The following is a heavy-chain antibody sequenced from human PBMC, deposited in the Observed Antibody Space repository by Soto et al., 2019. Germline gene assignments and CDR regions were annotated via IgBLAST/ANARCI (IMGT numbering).Heavy chain of an antibody. CDR2: ISSSSSYI. CDR1: GFTFSSYS. CDR3: ARDLWSTVTSLYYYGMDV. J-gene: IGHJ6*02. Sequence: GGSLRLSCAASGFTFSSYSMNWVRQAPGKGLEWVSSISSSSSYIYYADSVKGRFTISRDNAKNSLYLQMNSLRAEDTAVYYCARDLWSTVTSLYYYGMDVWGQGTTVTVSS. D-gene: IGHD4-17*01. V-gene: IGHV3-21*01.